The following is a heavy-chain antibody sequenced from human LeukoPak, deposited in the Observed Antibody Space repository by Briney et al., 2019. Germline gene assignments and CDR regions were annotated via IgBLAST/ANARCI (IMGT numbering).Heavy chain of an antibody. J-gene: IGHJ4*02. CDR3: ARDHKMVRGVTRDY. Sequence: ASVKVSSKASRYTLIGYYMYWVRQETGQVPVWMGCINPNSGGTNYAQKFQGRVTMTRDTSISTAYMELSRLRSDDTAVYYCARDHKMVRGVTRDYWGQGTLVTVSS. D-gene: IGHD3-10*01. V-gene: IGHV1-2*02. CDR2: INPNSGGT. CDR1: RYTLIGYY.